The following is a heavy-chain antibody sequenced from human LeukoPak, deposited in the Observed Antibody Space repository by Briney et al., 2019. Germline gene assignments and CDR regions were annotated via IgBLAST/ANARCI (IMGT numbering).Heavy chain of an antibody. V-gene: IGHV3-23*01. D-gene: IGHD3-10*01. Sequence: GGSLRLPCAASGFTFSSYAMSWVRQAPGKGLEWVLGISGSGGSTNYADSVKGRFTISRDNSKNTLYLQMNSLRVEDTAVYYCAKAGPSSGGVSFDYWGQGTLVTVSS. J-gene: IGHJ4*02. CDR2: ISGSGGST. CDR1: GFTFSSYA. CDR3: AKAGPSSGGVSFDY.